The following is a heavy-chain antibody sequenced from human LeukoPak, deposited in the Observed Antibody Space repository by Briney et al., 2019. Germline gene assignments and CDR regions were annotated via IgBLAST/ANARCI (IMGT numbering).Heavy chain of an antibody. CDR2: IYTSGST. Sequence: SETLSLTCTVSGGSISSYYWSWIRQPAGKGLEWIGRIYTSGSTNYNPSLKSRVTMSVDTSKNQFSLKLSSVTAADTAVYYWARDEVVPAAILAGGNWFDPWGQGTLVTVSS. CDR3: ARDEVVPAAILAGGNWFDP. J-gene: IGHJ5*02. D-gene: IGHD2-2*02. V-gene: IGHV4-4*07. CDR1: GGSISSYY.